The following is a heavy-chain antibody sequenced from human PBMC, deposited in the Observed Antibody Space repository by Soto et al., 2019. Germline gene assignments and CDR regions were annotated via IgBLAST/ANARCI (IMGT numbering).Heavy chain of an antibody. V-gene: IGHV4-31*01. CDR2: IYYTGNT. CDR3: AREQRGYDS. Sequence: QVQLQESGPELVKPSQTLSLTCTVSGGSISSNGHYWTWIRQHPGKGLEWIAYIYYTGNTYYNPSLKSQLNISVDTSKNQFSLNLRSVTAADTAVYYCAREQRGYDSWGQGTLVTVSS. J-gene: IGHJ4*02. D-gene: IGHD6-25*01. CDR1: GGSISSNGHY.